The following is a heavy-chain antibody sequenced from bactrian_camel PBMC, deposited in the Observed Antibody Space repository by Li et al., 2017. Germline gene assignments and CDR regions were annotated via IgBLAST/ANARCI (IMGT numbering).Heavy chain of an antibody. CDR3: AVSRGSLFGLCPLRVVDYAH. CDR1: GYPGYWSNMYC. Sequence: HVQLVESGGGSVQGGGSLRLSCAASGYPGYWSNMYCMAWFRQAPGNEREGVASIDNDGRVKYRDSVKGRFTISKDNAKNTMYLEMNSLKVEDTAMYYCAVSRGSLFGLCPLRVVDYAHWGQGTQVTVS. D-gene: IGHD1*01. CDR2: IDNDGRVK. V-gene: IGHV3S6*01. J-gene: IGHJ4*01.